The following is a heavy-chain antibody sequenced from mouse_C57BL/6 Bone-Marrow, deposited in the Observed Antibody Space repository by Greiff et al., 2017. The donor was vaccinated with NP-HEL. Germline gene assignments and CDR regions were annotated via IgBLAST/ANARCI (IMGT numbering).Heavy chain of an antibody. Sequence: VQLQQPGAELVKPGASVKMSCKASGYTFTSYWITWVKQRPGQGLEWIGDIYPGSGSTNYNEKFKSKATLTVDKSSSTAYMQLSSLTSEDSAVYYCALYGSSYHYFDYWGQGTTLTVSS. V-gene: IGHV1-55*01. CDR2: IYPGSGST. D-gene: IGHD1-1*01. CDR3: ALYGSSYHYFDY. J-gene: IGHJ2*01. CDR1: GYTFTSYW.